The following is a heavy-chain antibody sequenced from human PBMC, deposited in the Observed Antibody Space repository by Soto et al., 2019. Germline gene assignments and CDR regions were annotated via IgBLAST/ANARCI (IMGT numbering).Heavy chain of an antibody. CDR3: AKCTSTSCHLGSDY. D-gene: IGHD2-2*01. Sequence: QVQLVESGGGVVQPGRSLRLSCAASGFIFSNYAMNWVRQAPGKGLEWVALISHDGNNDYYTGSVKGRFIISRGNSKSALYLQMNSLRPEDTAVYYCAKCTSTSCHLGSDYWGQGTLVTVSS. CDR2: ISHDGNND. V-gene: IGHV3-30-3*01. CDR1: GFIFSNYA. J-gene: IGHJ4*02.